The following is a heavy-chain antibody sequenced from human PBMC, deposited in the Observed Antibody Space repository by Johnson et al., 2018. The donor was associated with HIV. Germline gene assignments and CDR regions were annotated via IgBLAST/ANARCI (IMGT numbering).Heavy chain of an antibody. CDR3: ARGRYVSSGPGGAFDI. CDR1: GFTFDDYG. J-gene: IGHJ3*02. V-gene: IGHV3-20*04. CDR2: INWNGGST. D-gene: IGHD3-22*01. Sequence: VQLVESGGGVVRPGGSLRLSCAASGFTFDDYGMSWVRQAPGTGLEWVSGINWNGGSTGYADSVKGRFTLSRDNAKNSLYLQMTSRRAEDTAVYYCARGRYVSSGPGGAFDIWGQGTMVTVSS.